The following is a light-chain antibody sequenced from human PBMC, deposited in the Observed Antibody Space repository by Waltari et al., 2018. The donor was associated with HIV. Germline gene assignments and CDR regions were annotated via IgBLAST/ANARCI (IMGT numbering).Light chain of an antibody. Sequence: AVTQPASVSGLPGQSTTISCTGGDSDFGLYNFVSWYQQHSGKPPRLILYDVDSRASGGSERSSGAMAGNTASLTISGLRAEDEAHYYCASFTGDSTVMFGGGTEVTVL. V-gene: IGLV2-14*03. CDR3: ASFTGDSTVM. J-gene: IGLJ3*02. CDR1: DSDFGLYNF. CDR2: DVD.